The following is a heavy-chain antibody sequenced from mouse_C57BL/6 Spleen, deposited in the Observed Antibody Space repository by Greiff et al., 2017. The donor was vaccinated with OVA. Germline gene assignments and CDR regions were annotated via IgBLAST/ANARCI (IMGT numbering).Heavy chain of an antibody. CDR1: GYSITSGYY. CDR3: ARDRSYGSSYPFAY. D-gene: IGHD1-1*01. Sequence: EVQLQQSGPGLVKPSQSLSLTCSVTGYSITSGYYWNWIRQFPGNKLEWMGYISYDGSNNYNPSLKNRISITRDTSKNQFFLKLNSVTTEDTATYYCARDRSYGSSYPFAYWGQGTLVTVSA. V-gene: IGHV3-6*01. CDR2: ISYDGSN. J-gene: IGHJ3*01.